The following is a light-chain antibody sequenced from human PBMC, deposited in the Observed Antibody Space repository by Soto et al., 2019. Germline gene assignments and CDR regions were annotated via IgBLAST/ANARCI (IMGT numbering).Light chain of an antibody. CDR3: QQYSKWPIT. CDR1: HSVNSN. Sequence: EMLMTQSQAILSVSPGENATLSCRASHSVNSNYLALYQPHPGQHPMLLIYGISTSATGIPASFSGSGSGTEFRPTISRLQSEDFAGYYCQQYSKWPITFGQGTQLEI. CDR2: GIS. J-gene: IGKJ5*01. V-gene: IGKV3-15*01.